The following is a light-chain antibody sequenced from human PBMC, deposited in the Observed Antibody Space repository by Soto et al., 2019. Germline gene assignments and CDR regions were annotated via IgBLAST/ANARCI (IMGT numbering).Light chain of an antibody. J-gene: IGKJ1*01. Sequence: EIVLTQSPGTLSVSPGERATLSCRASQTISSNYLAWYQQKTGQAPSLLIYGTSSRATGIPDRFSGSGSGTDFILTISRLESEDSGIYYCQQCGSWTFGQGTKVEIK. CDR3: QQCGSWT. CDR1: QTISSNY. CDR2: GTS. V-gene: IGKV3-20*01.